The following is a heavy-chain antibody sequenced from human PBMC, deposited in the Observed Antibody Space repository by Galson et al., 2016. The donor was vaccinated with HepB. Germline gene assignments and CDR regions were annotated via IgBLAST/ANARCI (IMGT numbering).Heavy chain of an antibody. J-gene: IGHJ4*02. CDR2: ISYDGSNK. Sequence: SLRLSCAASGFTFSSYGLHWVRQAPGEGLEWVAVISYDGSNKFYADSVKGRFTISRDNSKNTLYLQMNSLGVEDTAVYYCARGSGNLFYWGQGTLVTVSS. V-gene: IGHV3-30*04. D-gene: IGHD4-23*01. CDR3: ARGSGNLFY. CDR1: GFTFSSYG.